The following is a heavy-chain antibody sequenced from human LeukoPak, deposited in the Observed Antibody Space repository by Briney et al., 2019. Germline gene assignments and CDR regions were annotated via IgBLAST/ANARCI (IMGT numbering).Heavy chain of an antibody. D-gene: IGHD3-22*01. J-gene: IGHJ4*02. CDR1: GFTFSTYG. CDR3: ARDSLDYYDSSGYRLGY. V-gene: IGHV3-21*01. CDR2: ISSSSSYI. Sequence: GGSLRLSCAASGFTFSTYGMSWVRQAPGKGLEWVSSISSSSSYIYYADSVKGRFTISRDNAKNSLYLQMNSLRAEDTAVYYCARDSLDYYDSSGYRLGYWGQGTLVTVSS.